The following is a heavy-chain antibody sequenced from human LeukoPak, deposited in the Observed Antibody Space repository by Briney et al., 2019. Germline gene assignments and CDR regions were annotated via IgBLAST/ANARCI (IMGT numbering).Heavy chain of an antibody. D-gene: IGHD1-26*01. Sequence: GGSLRLSCAASGFTFSSYAMHWVRQAPGKGLEWVAVISYDGSNKYYADSVKGRFTISRDNSKNTLYLQMNSLRAEDTAVYYCARGIWELLPSAFDYWGQGTLVTVSS. J-gene: IGHJ4*02. V-gene: IGHV3-30*04. CDR2: ISYDGSNK. CDR1: GFTFSSYA. CDR3: ARGIWELLPSAFDY.